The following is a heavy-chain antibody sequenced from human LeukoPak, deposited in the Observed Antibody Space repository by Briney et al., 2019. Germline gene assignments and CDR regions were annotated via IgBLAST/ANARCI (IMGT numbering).Heavy chain of an antibody. CDR1: GFTFSSYA. V-gene: IGHV3-23*01. CDR2: ISGSGDKT. D-gene: IGHD6-19*01. CDR3: AGEGQQWRVHVDY. J-gene: IGHJ4*02. Sequence: GGSLRLSCAASGFTFSSYAISWVRQAPGKGLEWVSAISGSGDKTYYADSVKGRFTISRDNSKNTLYLQMNSLSAEDTAVYYCAGEGQQWRVHVDYWGQGALVTVSS.